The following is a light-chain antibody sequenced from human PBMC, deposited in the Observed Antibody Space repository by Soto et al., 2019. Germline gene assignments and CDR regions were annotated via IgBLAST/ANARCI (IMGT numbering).Light chain of an antibody. J-gene: IGKJ1*01. CDR3: QRYGRSGT. Sequence: VLTRSPDILSLSPGERATLPCRASQSVSSSYLAWYQQKPGQAPRLLIYGASNRATGIPDRFSGSGSGTDFTLTISRLEPEDFAVYYCQRYGRSGTFGQGTKVDI. CDR1: QSVSSSY. V-gene: IGKV3-20*01. CDR2: GAS.